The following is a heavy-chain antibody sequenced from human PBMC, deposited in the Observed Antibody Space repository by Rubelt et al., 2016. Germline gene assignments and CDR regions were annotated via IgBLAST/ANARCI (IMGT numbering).Heavy chain of an antibody. Sequence: GGSLRLSCAASGFTFSSYAMSWVRQAPGKGLEWVSAISGSGGSTYYADSVKGRFTISRDNAKNSLYLQMNSLRDEDTAVYYCAKSRPYYYYGMDVWGQGTTVTVSS. J-gene: IGHJ6*02. CDR2: ISGSGGST. D-gene: IGHD6-13*01. V-gene: IGHV3-23*01. CDR1: GFTFSSYA. CDR3: AKSRPYYYYGMDV.